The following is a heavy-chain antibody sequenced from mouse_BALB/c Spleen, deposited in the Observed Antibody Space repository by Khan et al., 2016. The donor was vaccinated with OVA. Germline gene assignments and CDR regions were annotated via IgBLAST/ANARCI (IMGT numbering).Heavy chain of an antibody. D-gene: IGHD2-1*01. V-gene: IGHV1S81*02. Sequence: QVQLKQSGAELVKPGASVKISCKASGYTFTSFYMYWVKQRPGQGLEWIGGINPSNGDTHFYEKFKSKATLTVDKSSTTAYMQFSSLTSEDSAVYYCARAGYGNAFAYWGQGTLVTVSA. CDR1: GYTFTSFY. CDR2: INPSNGDT. J-gene: IGHJ3*01. CDR3: ARAGYGNAFAY.